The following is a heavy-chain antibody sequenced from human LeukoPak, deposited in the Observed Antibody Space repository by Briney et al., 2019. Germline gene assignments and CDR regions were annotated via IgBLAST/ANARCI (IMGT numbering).Heavy chain of an antibody. CDR1: GYTFTGYF. Sequence: ASVKVSCKASGYTFTGYFIHWVRQAPGQGLEWMGWINPNSGGTNYAQKFQGRVTMTRDTSISTAYMELSSLRSEDTAVYYCARDRTTVVSRGLNPHFDYWGQGTLVTVSS. CDR2: INPNSGGT. D-gene: IGHD4-23*01. V-gene: IGHV1-2*02. CDR3: ARDRTTVVSRGLNPHFDY. J-gene: IGHJ4*02.